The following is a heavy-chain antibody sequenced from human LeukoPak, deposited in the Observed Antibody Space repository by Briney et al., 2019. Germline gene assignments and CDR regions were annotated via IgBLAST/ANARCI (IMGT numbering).Heavy chain of an antibody. CDR2: ISSSGSTI. D-gene: IGHD3-10*02. J-gene: IGHJ6*04. CDR3: ADLGITMFGGG. CDR1: GFTFSSYE. V-gene: IGHV3-48*03. Sequence: GGSLRLSCAASGFTFSSYEMNWVRQAPGKGLEWVSYISSSGSTIYYADSVKGRFTISSDNAKNSRYLQINILRAEDTAVYYCADLGITMFGGGGGKGTTVTISS.